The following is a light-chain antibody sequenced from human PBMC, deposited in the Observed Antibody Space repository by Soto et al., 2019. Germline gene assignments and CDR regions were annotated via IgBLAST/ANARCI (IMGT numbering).Light chain of an antibody. J-gene: IGLJ2*01. V-gene: IGLV2-23*01. CDR2: EGT. CDR3: CSYAGSNTYVI. CDR1: SSDVGSYDL. Sequence: QSALTQPASVSGSPGQSITISCTGTSSDVGSYDLVSWYQHHPGSAPKLMIYEGTERPSGISNRFSGSKSGNTASLTISGLQAEDEADYYCCSYAGSNTYVIFGGGTKVTAL.